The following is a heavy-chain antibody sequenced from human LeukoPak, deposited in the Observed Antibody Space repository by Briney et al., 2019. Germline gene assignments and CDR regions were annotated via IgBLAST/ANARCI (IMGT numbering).Heavy chain of an antibody. CDR1: GITLSNYA. J-gene: IGHJ4*02. V-gene: IGHV3-23*01. CDR2: ISGSGGGT. Sequence: GGSLRLSCAVSGITLSNYAMTWVRQPPGKGLESVAGISGSGGGTNCADSVKDRFTISRDNYKNTLYLQMNSLGAEDTAVYFCAKRGVVIRVILVGFHKEAYYFDSWGQGALVTVSS. D-gene: IGHD3-22*01. CDR3: AKRGVVIRVILVGFHKEAYYFDS.